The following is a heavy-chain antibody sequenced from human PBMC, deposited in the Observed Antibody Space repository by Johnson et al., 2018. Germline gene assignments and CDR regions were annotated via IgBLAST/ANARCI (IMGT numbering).Heavy chain of an antibody. V-gene: IGHV1-69*02. CDR1: GGTFSSYT. D-gene: IGHD3-10*01. J-gene: IGHJ6*02. CDR3: ARPRDTMVRGVPYYYGMDV. Sequence: QVQLVESGAEVKKPGSSVKVSCKASGGTFSSYTISWVRQAPGQGLEWMGRIIPILGIANYAQKFQGRVTITADKSTSTAYMELSSLRSGDTAVYYWARPRDTMVRGVPYYYGMDVWGQGTTVTVSS. CDR2: IIPILGIA.